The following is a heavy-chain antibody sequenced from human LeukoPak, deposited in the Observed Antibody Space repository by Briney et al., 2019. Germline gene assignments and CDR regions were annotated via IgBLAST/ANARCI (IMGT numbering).Heavy chain of an antibody. CDR2: ISSSTTI. CDR3: ARAGDFSFKD. Sequence: GGSLTLSCAVSGFNFSIYSMTWVRQAPGKGLEWVSYISSSTTISYADSVKGRFTISRDNAENSLYLQMNRLRAEDTAVYYCARAGDFSFKDWGQGTLVTVSS. V-gene: IGHV3-48*01. J-gene: IGHJ4*02. D-gene: IGHD3-3*01. CDR1: GFNFSIYS.